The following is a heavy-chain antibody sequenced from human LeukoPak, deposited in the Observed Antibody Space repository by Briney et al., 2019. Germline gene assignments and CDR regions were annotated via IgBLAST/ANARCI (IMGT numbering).Heavy chain of an antibody. J-gene: IGHJ5*02. CDR3: ARDQRYCSSTSCYRMIWFDA. Sequence: GGSLRLSCAAPGFSFSSYWMHWVRQAPGKGLVWVSRINSEGSSTSYADSVKGRFTISRDNAKNTLSLEMNSLRAEDTAVYYCARDQRYCSSTSCYRMIWFDAWGQGALVTVSS. CDR1: GFSFSSYW. D-gene: IGHD2-2*02. V-gene: IGHV3-74*01. CDR2: INSEGSST.